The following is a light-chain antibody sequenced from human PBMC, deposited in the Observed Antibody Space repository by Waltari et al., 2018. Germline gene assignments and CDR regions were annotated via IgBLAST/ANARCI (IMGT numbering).Light chain of an antibody. J-gene: IGKJ5*01. CDR1: QSVSSY. CDR2: DAS. CDR3: QQRGSWPRVT. V-gene: IGKV3-11*01. Sequence: ENVLTQSPATLSLSPGERATPSCRASQSVSSYLAWYQQKPGQAPRLLIYDASNRAPGIPARFSGSGSGTDFTLTISSLEPEDFAVYYCQQRGSWPRVTFGQGTRLEIK.